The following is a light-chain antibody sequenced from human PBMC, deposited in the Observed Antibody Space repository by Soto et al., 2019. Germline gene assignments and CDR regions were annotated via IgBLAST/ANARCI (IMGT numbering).Light chain of an antibody. Sequence: QSALTQPASVSGSPGQSITISCTGTSSDVGGYNYVSWYQQHPGKAPKLMIYEVSNRPSGVSNRFSGSKSGNTAFLTISGLQAEDEADYYCSSYTSSSTPFVFGTGTKLTVL. J-gene: IGLJ1*01. CDR2: EVS. CDR3: SSYTSSSTPFV. CDR1: SSDVGGYNY. V-gene: IGLV2-14*01.